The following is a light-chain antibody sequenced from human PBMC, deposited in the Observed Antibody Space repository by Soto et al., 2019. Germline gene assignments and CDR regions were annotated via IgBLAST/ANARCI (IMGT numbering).Light chain of an antibody. CDR2: WAS. Sequence: DIVMTQSPESLAVSLGERATVNCKSSLSVLSRSNNKNYLAWYQQKPGQSPKLLISWASTRESGVPDRFSGSWSGTDFTLTISSLQAEDVEVYYCQQYWNSPHMFGQGTKVEIK. J-gene: IGKJ1*01. V-gene: IGKV4-1*01. CDR1: LSVLSRSNNKNY. CDR3: QQYWNSPHM.